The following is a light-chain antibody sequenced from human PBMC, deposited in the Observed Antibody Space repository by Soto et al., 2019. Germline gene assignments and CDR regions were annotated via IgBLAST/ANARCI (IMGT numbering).Light chain of an antibody. CDR1: QSISSY. J-gene: IGKJ2*01. CDR3: QQSYSTPYT. V-gene: IGKV1-39*01. CDR2: TVS. Sequence: DIQMTQSPSSLSASVGDRVTITCRASQSISSYLNWYQQKPGKTPNLLLYTVSSLQSGVPSRFSGSGSGTDFTLTISSLQPEDFATYYCQQSYSTPYTFGQGTKLEIK.